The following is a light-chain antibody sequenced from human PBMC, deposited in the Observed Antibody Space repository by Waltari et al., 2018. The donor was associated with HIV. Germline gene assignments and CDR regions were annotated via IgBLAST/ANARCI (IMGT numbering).Light chain of an antibody. V-gene: IGLV1-44*01. CDR3: STWDASLNGWV. CDR2: SNN. CDR1: SSSIGNYT. J-gene: IGLJ3*02. Sequence: QSVLTQPPSASGTPGQRVTISCSGSSSSIGNYTINWYRQLPGMAPKPLIYSNNQRPSGVPDRFSGSKSGTSASLAISGLQSEDEADYSCSTWDASLNGWVFGGGTKLTVL.